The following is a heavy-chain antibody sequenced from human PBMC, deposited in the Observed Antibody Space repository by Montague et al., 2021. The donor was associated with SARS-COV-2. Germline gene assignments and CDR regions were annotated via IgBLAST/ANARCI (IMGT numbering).Heavy chain of an antibody. CDR3: AREIGYFDWLLSSPLDV. Sequence: TLSPTCTVSGGSISSGGYYWSWIRQHPGKGLEWIGYIYYSGSTYYXPSLKSRVTISVDTSKNQFSLKVSSVTAADTAVYYCAREIGYFDWLLSSPLDVWGQGTTVTVSS. CDR1: GGSISSGGYY. J-gene: IGHJ6*02. V-gene: IGHV4-31*03. CDR2: IYYSGST. D-gene: IGHD3-9*01.